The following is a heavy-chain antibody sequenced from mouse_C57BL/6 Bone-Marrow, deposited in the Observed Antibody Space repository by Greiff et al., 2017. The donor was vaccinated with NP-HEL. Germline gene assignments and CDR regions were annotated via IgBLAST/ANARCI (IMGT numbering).Heavy chain of an antibody. D-gene: IGHD2-3*01. Sequence: EVNVVESGGGLVKPGGSLKLSCAASGFTFSSYAMSWVRQTPEKRLEWVATISDGGSYTYYPDNVKGRFTISRDNAKNNLYLQMSHLKSEDTAMYYCAREFDGYPYYFDYWGQGTTLTVSS. CDR3: AREFDGYPYYFDY. J-gene: IGHJ2*01. CDR1: GFTFSSYA. V-gene: IGHV5-4*01. CDR2: ISDGGSYT.